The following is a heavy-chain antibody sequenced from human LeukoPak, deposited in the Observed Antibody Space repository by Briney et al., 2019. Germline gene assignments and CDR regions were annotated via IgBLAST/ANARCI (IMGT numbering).Heavy chain of an antibody. J-gene: IGHJ6*03. CDR2: IIGSGATT. Sequence: RGSLRVSCAVPGFRFRGFAMCSVRQAPRKRLEWVSRIIGSGATTFYADSVKGRFSISKDNSKNTLYLQMNSLRAEDTAIYYCAKKEGRTYSSWYMDVWGKGTTVTVSS. V-gene: IGHV3-23*01. D-gene: IGHD2-21*01. CDR1: GFRFRGFA. CDR3: AKKEGRTYSSWYMDV.